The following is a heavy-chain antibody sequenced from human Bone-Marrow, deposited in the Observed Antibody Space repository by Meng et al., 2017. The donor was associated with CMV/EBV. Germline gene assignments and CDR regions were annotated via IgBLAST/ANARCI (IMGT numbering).Heavy chain of an antibody. V-gene: IGHV6-1*01. Sequence: LTCAISGDSVSSNDATWNWIRQSPSRGLEWLGRTYYRSKWYTDYAVSVKGRIAINPDTAKNQFFLQLNSVTPEDTAVYYCLRDGTWGHWGQGTLVTVSS. J-gene: IGHJ4*02. CDR3: LRDGTWGH. D-gene: IGHD3-16*01. CDR2: TYYRSKWYT. CDR1: GDSVSSNDAT.